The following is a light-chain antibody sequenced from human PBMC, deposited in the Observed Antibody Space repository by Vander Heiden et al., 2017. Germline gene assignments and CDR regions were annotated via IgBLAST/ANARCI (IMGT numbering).Light chain of an antibody. J-gene: IGKJ1*01. V-gene: IGKV1-5*01. CDR3: QQYNTFSPWT. Sequence: DIQMTPSPSTLSASVGDRVTITCRDSQSISNWLAWYHQKPGRAPSLPIDDASTLQSGVPSRFSGSGSGTEFTLTISSLQPGDFATYYCQQYNTFSPWTFGQGTKV. CDR2: DAS. CDR1: QSISNW.